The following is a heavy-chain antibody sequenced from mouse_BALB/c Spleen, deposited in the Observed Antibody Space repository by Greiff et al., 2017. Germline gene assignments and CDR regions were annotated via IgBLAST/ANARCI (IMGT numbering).Heavy chain of an antibody. CDR1: GFTFSNYW. Sequence: EVMLVESGGGLVQPGGSMKLSCVASGFTFSNYWMNWVRQSPEKGLEWVAEIRLKSNNYATHYAESVKGRFTISRDDSKSSVYLQMNNLRAEDTGIYYCTRFGAYWGQGTLVTVSA. J-gene: IGHJ3*01. CDR3: TRFGAY. CDR2: IRLKSNNYAT. V-gene: IGHV6-6*02.